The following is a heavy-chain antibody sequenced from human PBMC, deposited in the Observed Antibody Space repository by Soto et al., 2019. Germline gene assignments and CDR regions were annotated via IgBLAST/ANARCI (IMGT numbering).Heavy chain of an antibody. D-gene: IGHD3-22*01. CDR1: GYSFTSYW. CDR3: ASYYYDSSGYYLRPTLNYYGMDV. Sequence: PGESLKISCKGSGYSFTSYWISWVRQMPGKGLEWMGRIDPSDSYTNYSPSFQGHVTISADKSISTAYLQWSSLKASDTAMYYCASYYYDSSGYYLRPTLNYYGMDVWGQGTTVTVYS. V-gene: IGHV5-10-1*01. CDR2: IDPSDSYT. J-gene: IGHJ6*02.